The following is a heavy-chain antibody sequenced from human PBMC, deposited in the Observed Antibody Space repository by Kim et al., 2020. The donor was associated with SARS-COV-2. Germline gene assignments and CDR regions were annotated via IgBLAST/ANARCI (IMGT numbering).Heavy chain of an antibody. V-gene: IGHV4-59*08. CDR2: IYYSGST. D-gene: IGHD6-13*01. CDR1: GGSISSYY. CDR3: ATATDSSSWSSALGY. J-gene: IGHJ4*02. Sequence: SETLSLTCTVSGGSISSYYWSWIRQPPGKGLEWIGYIYYSGSTKYNPSLKSRVTISVDTSKNQFSLKLSSVTAADTAVYYCATATDSSSWSSALGYWGQGTLVTVSS.